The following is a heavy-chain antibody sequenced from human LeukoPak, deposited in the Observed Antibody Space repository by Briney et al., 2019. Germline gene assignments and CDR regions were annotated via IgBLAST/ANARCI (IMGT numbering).Heavy chain of an antibody. CDR2: ISENGETT. CDR3: ARDMVRGVIYWFDP. CDR1: GLPFRQYA. J-gene: IGHJ5*02. D-gene: IGHD3-10*01. V-gene: IGHV3-23*01. Sequence: PGGSLRLSCATSGLPFRQYAMSWVRQAPGRELEWVAFISENGETTYYADSVKGRFIITRDNSAETLYLQMNSLRAEDTAVYYCARDMVRGVIYWFDPWGQGTLVTVSS.